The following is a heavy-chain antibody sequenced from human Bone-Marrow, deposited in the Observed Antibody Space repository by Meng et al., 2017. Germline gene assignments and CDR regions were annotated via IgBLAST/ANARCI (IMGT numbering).Heavy chain of an antibody. CDR1: GFRLTDAW. V-gene: IGHV3-15*04. D-gene: IGHD6-13*01. CDR3: VTGAAAADH. J-gene: IGHJ4*02. CDR2: IERKSNGGTA. Sequence: GESLKISCVASGFRLTDAWMSWVRQAPGKGLEWVGRIERKSNGGTAEYAAPVKGRFTISRDDSKNTLYLQMNSLITEDTAVYFCVTGAAAADHWGQGSLVTVSS.